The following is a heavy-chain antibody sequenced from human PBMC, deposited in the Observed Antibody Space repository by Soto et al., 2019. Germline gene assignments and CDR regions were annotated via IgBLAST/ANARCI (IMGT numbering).Heavy chain of an antibody. CDR2: MNPNSGDT. J-gene: IGHJ4*02. CDR3: ARGGNRYSNVASGVGGFDY. Sequence: QVQLVQSGAEVKKPGASVKVSCKASGYTFSSYDINWVRQAPGQGLEWMGWMNPNSGDTGYAQKFQGRVTMTRNTSIRTAYMELSSLTSEDTAVYYCARGGNRYSNVASGVGGFDYWGQGSLVTVSS. D-gene: IGHD5-12*01. V-gene: IGHV1-8*01. CDR1: GYTFSSYD.